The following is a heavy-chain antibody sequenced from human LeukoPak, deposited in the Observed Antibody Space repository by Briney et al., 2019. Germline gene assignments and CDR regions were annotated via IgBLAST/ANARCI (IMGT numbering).Heavy chain of an antibody. CDR1: GGSFSGYY. V-gene: IGHV4-34*01. Sequence: KPSETLSLTCAVYGGSFSGYYWSWIRQPPGKGLEWIGEINHSGSTNYSPSLKSRVTISVDTSKNQFSLRLSSVTAADTAVYYCASDDYYGSGSYRWWGQGTLVTVSS. J-gene: IGHJ4*02. CDR2: INHSGST. D-gene: IGHD3-10*01. CDR3: ASDDYYGSGSYRW.